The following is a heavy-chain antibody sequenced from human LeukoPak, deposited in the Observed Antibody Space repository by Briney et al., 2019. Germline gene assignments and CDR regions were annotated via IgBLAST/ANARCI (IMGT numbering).Heavy chain of an antibody. CDR2: IRQDGSEK. D-gene: IGHD5-18*01. V-gene: IGHV3-7*01. CDR1: GFTFSSYW. Sequence: GGSLRLSCAASGFTFSSYWMSWVRQAPGKGLEWVANIRQDGSEKYYVDSVKGRFTISRDNAKNSLYLQMNSLRAEDTAVYYCARSSVDTAMVTIVHYYYYGMDVWGQGTTVTVSS. CDR3: ARSSVDTAMVTIVHYYYYGMDV. J-gene: IGHJ6*02.